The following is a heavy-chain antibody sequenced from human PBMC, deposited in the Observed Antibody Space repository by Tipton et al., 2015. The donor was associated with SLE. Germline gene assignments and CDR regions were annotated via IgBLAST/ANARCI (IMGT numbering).Heavy chain of an antibody. V-gene: IGHV3-23*03. CDR2: IYSGGST. Sequence: SLRLSCAASGFTFSSYAMSWVRQAPGKGLEWVSVIYSGGSTYYADSVKGRFTISRDNSKNTQYLQMNSLRAEDTAVYYCAKSPSGRGYSSSRYWYFDLWGRGTLVTVSS. CDR3: AKSPSGRGYSSSRYWYFDL. J-gene: IGHJ2*01. D-gene: IGHD6-13*01. CDR1: GFTFSSYA.